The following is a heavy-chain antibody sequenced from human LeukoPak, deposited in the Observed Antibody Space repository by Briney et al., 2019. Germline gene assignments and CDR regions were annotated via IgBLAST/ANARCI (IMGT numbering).Heavy chain of an antibody. CDR1: GGSISSYY. J-gene: IGHJ6*02. CDR3: ARYKVMVNYYGMDV. D-gene: IGHD5-18*01. CDR2: IYYSGST. V-gene: IGHV4-59*08. Sequence: SETLSLTYTVSGGSISSYYWSWIRQPPGKGLEWIGYIYYSGSTNYNPSLKSRVTISVDTSKNQFSLKLSSVTAADTAVYYCARYKVMVNYYGMDVWGQGTTVTVSS.